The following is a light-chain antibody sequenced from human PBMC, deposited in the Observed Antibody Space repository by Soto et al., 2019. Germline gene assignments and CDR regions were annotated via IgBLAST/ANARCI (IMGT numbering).Light chain of an antibody. CDR2: WAS. Sequence: DVVMTQSPDSLAVSLGERATINCKSSQSVLYSSNNQNYLAWYQQKPGQPPKLLIYWASTRESGVPDRFSGSGSETDFTLTISSLQAEDVAVYYCQQYYSTPLTFGGGTTVEIK. V-gene: IGKV4-1*01. CDR1: QSVLYSSNNQNY. CDR3: QQYYSTPLT. J-gene: IGKJ4*01.